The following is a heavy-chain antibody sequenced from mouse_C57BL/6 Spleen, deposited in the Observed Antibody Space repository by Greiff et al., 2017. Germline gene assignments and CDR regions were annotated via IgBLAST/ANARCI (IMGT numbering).Heavy chain of an antibody. V-gene: IGHV1-72*01. J-gene: IGHJ2*01. CDR1: GYTFTSYW. Sequence: VQLQQPGAELVKPGASEKLSCKASGYTFTSYWMHWVKQRPGRGLEWIGRIDPNSGGTKYNEKFKSKATLTVDKPSSTAYMQLSSLTSEDSAVYYCARDKGLRRDYFDCWGQGTTLTVSS. D-gene: IGHD2-2*01. CDR3: ARDKGLRRDYFDC. CDR2: IDPNSGGT.